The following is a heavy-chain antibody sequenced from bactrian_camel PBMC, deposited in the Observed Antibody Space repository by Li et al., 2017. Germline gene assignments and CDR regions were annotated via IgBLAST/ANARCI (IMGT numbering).Heavy chain of an antibody. Sequence: HVQLVESGGGSVQAGGSLRLSRAVSGYTVSMHCMGWFRQAPEKEREGVATIDSDGRTSYADFVKGRFRISQDNAKNTLYLQMNSLKPEDTAMYYCAADPRFSYCTADYFTDTRDFNYWGQGTQVTVS. CDR2: IDSDGRT. D-gene: IGHD3*01. V-gene: IGHV3S53*01. CDR3: AADPRFSYCTADYFTDTRDFNY. J-gene: IGHJ6*01. CDR1: GYTVSMHC.